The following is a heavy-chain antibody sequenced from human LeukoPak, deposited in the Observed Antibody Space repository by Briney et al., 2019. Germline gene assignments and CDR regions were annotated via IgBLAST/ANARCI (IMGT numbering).Heavy chain of an antibody. D-gene: IGHD3-9*01. V-gene: IGHV4-31*03. CDR2: IYYSGST. CDR1: GGSISSGGYY. CDR3: ARAPGVLRYFDWPLTFDY. Sequence: SETLSLTCTASGGSISSGGYYWSWIRQHPGKGLEWIGYIYYSGSTYYNPSLKSRVTISVDTSKNQFSLKLSSVTAADTAVYYCARAPGVLRYFDWPLTFDYWGQGTLVTVSS. J-gene: IGHJ4*02.